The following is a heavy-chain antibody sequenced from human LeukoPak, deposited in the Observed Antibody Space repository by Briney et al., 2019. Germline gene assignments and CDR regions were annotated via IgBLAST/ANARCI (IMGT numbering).Heavy chain of an antibody. D-gene: IGHD4-17*01. CDR1: GFTFSSYA. CDR3: ARDFGTLTTVTTVYWFDP. J-gene: IGHJ5*02. CDR2: ISYDGSNK. Sequence: GGSLRLSCAASGFTFSSYAMHWVRQAPGKGLEWVAVISYDGSNKYYAGSVKGRFTISRDNSKNTLYLQMNSLRAEDTAVYYCARDFGTLTTVTTVYWFDPWGQGTLVTVSS. V-gene: IGHV3-30*04.